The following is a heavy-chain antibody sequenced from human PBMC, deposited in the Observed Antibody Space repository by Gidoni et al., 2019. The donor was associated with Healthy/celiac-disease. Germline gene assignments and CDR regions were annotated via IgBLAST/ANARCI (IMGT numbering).Heavy chain of an antibody. CDR1: GFTFSSYA. CDR2: ISSNGGST. CDR3: VKVLIVGAWGRDFDY. V-gene: IGHV3-64D*06. Sequence: EVQLVESGGGLVQPGGSLRLSCSASGFTFSSYAMHWVRQAPGKGLEYVSAISSNGGSTYYADSVKGRFTISRDNSKNTLYLQMSSLRAEDTAVYYCVKVLIVGAWGRDFDYWGQGTLVTVSS. J-gene: IGHJ4*02. D-gene: IGHD1-26*01.